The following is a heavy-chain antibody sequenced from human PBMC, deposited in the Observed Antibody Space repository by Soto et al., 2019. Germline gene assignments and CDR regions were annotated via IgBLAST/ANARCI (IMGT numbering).Heavy chain of an antibody. Sequence: QVQLQESGPGLVKPSGTLSLTCAVSGGSISSSNWWSWVRQPPGKGLEWIGEIYHSGSTNYNPSLQGRVPISVAKSQNQFSLTLCAGTAAGTAVYYCARCYDYGMDVWGQGTTVTVSS. CDR2: IYHSGST. V-gene: IGHV4-4*02. CDR1: GGSISSSNW. CDR3: ARCYDYGMDV. J-gene: IGHJ6*02.